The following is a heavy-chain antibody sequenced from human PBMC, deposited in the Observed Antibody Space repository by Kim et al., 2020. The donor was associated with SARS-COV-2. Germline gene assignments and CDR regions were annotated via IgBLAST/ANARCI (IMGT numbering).Heavy chain of an antibody. D-gene: IGHD6-25*01. CDR1: GNTFIAYY. CDR3: ARGRSGYGMDV. J-gene: IGHJ6*02. Sequence: ASVKVSCKTSGNTFIAYYVHWVRQAPGLGLEWMGWTNINSGGTSYAQKFQGRVIMTRDTSINTSYMELSSLRSDDTAIYYCARGRSGYGMDVWGQGTAVT. CDR2: TNINSGGT. V-gene: IGHV1-2*02.